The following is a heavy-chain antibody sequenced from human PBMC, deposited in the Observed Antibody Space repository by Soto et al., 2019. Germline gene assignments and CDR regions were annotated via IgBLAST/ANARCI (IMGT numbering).Heavy chain of an antibody. Sequence: QVQLVQSGAEVKKPGASVKVSCKASGYTFTSYYMHWVRQAPGQGLEWMGIINPSGGSTSYAQKSQGRVTMTRDTSTSTVYMELSSLRSEDTAVYYCARARRLAAAGSWDFDYCGQGTLVTVSS. CDR3: ARARRLAAAGSWDFDY. J-gene: IGHJ4*02. CDR1: GYTFTSYY. V-gene: IGHV1-46*01. CDR2: INPSGGST. D-gene: IGHD6-13*01.